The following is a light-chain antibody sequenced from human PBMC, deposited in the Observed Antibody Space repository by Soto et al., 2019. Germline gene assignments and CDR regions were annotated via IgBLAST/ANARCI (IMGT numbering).Light chain of an antibody. Sequence: EIVLTQSPATLSLSPGERATLSFWAGQSVNRYLVWYQQKPGQAPRLLMYDASKRATGIPARFSGSGSGTDFTLTISSLEPEDFAVYYCQQRDIWPWTFGQGTKVDI. J-gene: IGKJ1*01. CDR3: QQRDIWPWT. V-gene: IGKV3-11*01. CDR2: DAS. CDR1: QSVNRY.